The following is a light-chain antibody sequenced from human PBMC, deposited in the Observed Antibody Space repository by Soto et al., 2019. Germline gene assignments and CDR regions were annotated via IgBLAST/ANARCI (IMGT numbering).Light chain of an antibody. CDR3: SSYTSSSTPIYV. CDR2: EVR. V-gene: IGLV2-14*01. CDR1: SSDVGGYNY. J-gene: IGLJ1*01. Sequence: QSVLTQPASVSGSPGQSITISCTGTSSDVGGYNYVSWYQQHPGKAPKLMIYEVRNRPSGVSNRFSGSKSGNTASLTISGLQAEDEADYYCSSYTSSSTPIYVFGTGTQLTVL.